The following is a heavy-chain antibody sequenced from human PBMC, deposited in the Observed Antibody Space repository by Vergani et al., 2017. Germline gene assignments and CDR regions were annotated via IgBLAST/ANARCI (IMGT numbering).Heavy chain of an antibody. Sequence: QVQLVQSGAEGKKPGASVKVSCKASGYTFTSYYVHWVRQAPGQGLEWMGIINPSGGSTTYAQQFQGRVTMTRDTSTSTVYMDLSTLGSEDTAVYYCARDLEYGSSSTPFYGGQGTLVTVSS. CDR2: INPSGGST. CDR1: GYTFTSYY. J-gene: IGHJ4*02. V-gene: IGHV1-46*03. CDR3: ARDLEYGSSSTPFY. D-gene: IGHD6-6*01.